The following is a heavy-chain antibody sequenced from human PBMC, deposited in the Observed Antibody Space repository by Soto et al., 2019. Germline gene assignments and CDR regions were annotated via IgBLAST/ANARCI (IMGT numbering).Heavy chain of an antibody. CDR3: AREHKVVNDFEF. Sequence: QVQLQESGPGLVKPSDTLSLSCTVSGGSISSYYWNWIRQPAGKGLEWIGRIYSSGATNYNPSLKSRVTMSTDTSPNHFSLRLTSVTPADTAVYYCAREHKVVNDFEFWGQGILVTVSS. CDR2: IYSSGAT. CDR1: GGSISSYY. V-gene: IGHV4-4*07. D-gene: IGHD2-15*01. J-gene: IGHJ4*02.